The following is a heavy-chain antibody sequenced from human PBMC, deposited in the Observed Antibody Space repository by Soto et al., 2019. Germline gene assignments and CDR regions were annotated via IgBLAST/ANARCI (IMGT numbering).Heavy chain of an antibody. CDR3: ARGTYYDFWSGYIDSAFDI. D-gene: IGHD3-3*01. CDR2: ISSSSSTI. V-gene: IGHV3-48*02. J-gene: IGHJ3*02. CDR1: GFTFSSYS. Sequence: GGSLRLSCAASGFTFSSYSMNWVRQAPGKGLEWVSYISSSSSTIYYADSVKGRFTISRDNAKNSLYLQMNSLRDEDTAVYYCARGTYYDFWSGYIDSAFDIWGQGTMVTVSS.